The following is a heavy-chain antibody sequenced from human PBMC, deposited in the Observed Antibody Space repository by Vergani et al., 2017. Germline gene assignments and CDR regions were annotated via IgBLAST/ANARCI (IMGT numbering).Heavy chain of an antibody. V-gene: IGHV1-46*03. CDR3: ARGDYVILTGYRY. D-gene: IGHD3-9*01. CDR2: INPSGGHT. Sequence: QVQVVQSGAEVKKSGASVKVSCKTSGYTFSNHYMHWVRQAPGQGLEWMGIINPSGGHTNYAQKFKGRVTMTRDTSTSTVYMELSSLRSDDTAIYYCARGDYVILTGYRYWGQGTLVTVSA. CDR1: GYTFSNHY. J-gene: IGHJ4*02.